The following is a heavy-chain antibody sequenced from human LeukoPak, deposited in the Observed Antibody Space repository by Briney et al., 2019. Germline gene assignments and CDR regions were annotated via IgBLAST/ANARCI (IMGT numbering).Heavy chain of an antibody. D-gene: IGHD3-10*01. Sequence: GRSLRLSCAASGFTFSSYGMHWVRQAPGKGLEWVAVIWYDGSNKYYADSVKGRFTISRDNSKNTLYLQMNSLRAEDTAVYYCARGDVLLWFGEPPHWYFDLWGRGTLVTVSS. J-gene: IGHJ2*01. CDR2: IWYDGSNK. V-gene: IGHV3-33*01. CDR3: ARGDVLLWFGEPPHWYFDL. CDR1: GFTFSSYG.